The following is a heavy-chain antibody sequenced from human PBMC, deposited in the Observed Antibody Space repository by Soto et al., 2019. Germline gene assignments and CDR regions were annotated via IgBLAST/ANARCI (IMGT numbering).Heavy chain of an antibody. V-gene: IGHV1-18*04. Sequence: ASVKVSCRASGYTFTSYGISWVRQAPGQGLEWMGWISGYNGNTNYAQKLQGRVTMTTDTSTSTAYMELRSLRSDDTAVYYCATDRVTGTITDAFDIWGQGTMVTVSS. CDR3: ATDRVTGTITDAFDI. CDR2: ISGYNGNT. J-gene: IGHJ3*02. D-gene: IGHD1-7*01. CDR1: GYTFTSYG.